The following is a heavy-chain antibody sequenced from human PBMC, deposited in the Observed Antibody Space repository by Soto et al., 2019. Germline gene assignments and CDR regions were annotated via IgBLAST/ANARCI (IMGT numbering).Heavy chain of an antibody. D-gene: IGHD3-22*01. J-gene: IGHJ4*02. Sequence: GESLKISCKGSGYSFTSYWISWVRQMPGKGLEWMRRIDPSDSYTNYSPSFQGHVTISADKSISTAYLQWSSLKASDTAMYYCANQAKYYYDSSGYVQPSNYWGQGTLVTVSS. V-gene: IGHV5-10-1*01. CDR3: ANQAKYYYDSSGYVQPSNY. CDR1: GYSFTSYW. CDR2: IDPSDSYT.